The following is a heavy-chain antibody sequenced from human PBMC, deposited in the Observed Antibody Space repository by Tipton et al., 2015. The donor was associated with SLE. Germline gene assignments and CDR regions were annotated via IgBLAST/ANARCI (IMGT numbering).Heavy chain of an antibody. CDR1: GGSISGYY. V-gene: IGHV4-38-2*02. CDR2: IYHIGST. Sequence: TLSLTCTVSGGSISGYYWGWIRQPPGKGLEWIGSIYHIGSTNYNPSLKSRVTISVDTSKNQFSLKLSSVTAADTAVYYCASSPGITIFGVVKTHYFDYWGQGTLVTVSS. J-gene: IGHJ4*02. CDR3: ASSPGITIFGVVKTHYFDY. D-gene: IGHD3-3*01.